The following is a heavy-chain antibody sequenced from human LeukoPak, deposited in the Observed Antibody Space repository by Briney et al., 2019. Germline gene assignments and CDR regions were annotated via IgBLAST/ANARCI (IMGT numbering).Heavy chain of an antibody. D-gene: IGHD3-10*01. CDR1: GYTLTELS. V-gene: IGHV1-24*01. CDR2: FDPEDGET. CDR3: ATDRESYYYGSGSYNY. Sequence: ASVTVSCKVSGYTLTELSMHWVRQAPGKGLEWMGGFDPEDGETIYAQKFQGRVTMTEDTSTDTAYMELSSLRSEDTAVYYCATDRESYYYGSGSYNYWGQGTLVTVSS. J-gene: IGHJ4*02.